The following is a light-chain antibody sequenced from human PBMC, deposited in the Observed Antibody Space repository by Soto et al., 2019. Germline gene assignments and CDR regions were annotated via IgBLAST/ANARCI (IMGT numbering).Light chain of an antibody. V-gene: IGKV3-20*01. J-gene: IGKJ4*01. CDR1: QSVSGSF. CDR3: QQYGSSPLT. CDR2: RAS. Sequence: EIVLTQSPGTLSLSPGERATLSCRASQSVSGSFLAWYQQKPGQAPSLLIYRASSRATGIPDRFSGSGSGTDFTLTISRLEPEDFAVYYCQQYGSSPLTFGGGTKVEIK.